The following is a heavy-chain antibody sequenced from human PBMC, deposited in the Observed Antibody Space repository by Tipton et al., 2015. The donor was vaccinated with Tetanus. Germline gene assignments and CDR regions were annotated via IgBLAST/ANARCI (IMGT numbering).Heavy chain of an antibody. CDR3: AREGNVGNSPDY. V-gene: IGHV3-21*01. J-gene: IGHJ4*02. Sequence: SLRLSCAASGFTFSSYSMNWVRQAPGKGLEWVSSIGSTDYIYYSESVEGRFTISRDNAKNSVYLHLNSLRAEDTALYYCAREGNVGNSPDYWGQGTLVTVSS. D-gene: IGHD1-1*01. CDR1: GFTFSSYS. CDR2: IGSTDYI.